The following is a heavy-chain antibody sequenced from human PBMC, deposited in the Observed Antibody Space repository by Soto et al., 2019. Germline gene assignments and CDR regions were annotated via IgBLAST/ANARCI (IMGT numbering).Heavy chain of an antibody. CDR3: ARETGDFAFDY. Sequence: SETLSLTCTVSGGSISSYYWSWIRQPPGKGLEWIGYIYYSGSTNYNPSLKSRVTISVDTSKNQFSLKLSSVTAADTAVYYCARETGDFAFDYWGQGTLVTVSS. D-gene: IGHD7-27*01. CDR2: IYYSGST. V-gene: IGHV4-59*01. J-gene: IGHJ4*02. CDR1: GGSISSYY.